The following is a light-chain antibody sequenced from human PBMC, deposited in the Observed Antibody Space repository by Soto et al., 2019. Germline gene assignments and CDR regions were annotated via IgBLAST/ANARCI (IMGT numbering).Light chain of an antibody. CDR1: SSDVGGYNY. CDR3: SSYRSGSTLVV. V-gene: IGLV2-14*03. Sequence: QSALTQPASVSGSPGQSITISCTGTSSDVGGYNYVSWYQQHPGKAPKVMIYDVSKRHSGVSTRFSGSKSGNTASLTISGLQVEDEADYYCSSYRSGSTLVVFGGGTKLTVL. J-gene: IGLJ2*01. CDR2: DVS.